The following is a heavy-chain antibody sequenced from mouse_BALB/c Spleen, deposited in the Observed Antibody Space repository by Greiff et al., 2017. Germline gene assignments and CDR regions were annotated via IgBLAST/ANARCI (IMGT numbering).Heavy chain of an antibody. V-gene: IGHV3-6*02. CDR2: ISYDGSN. CDR1: GYSITSGYY. D-gene: IGHD1-1*01. J-gene: IGHJ1*01. Sequence: EVKLVESGPGLVKPSQSLSLTCSVTGYSITSGYYWNWIRQFPGNKLEWMGYISYDGSNNYNPSLKNRISITRDTSKNQFFLKLNSVTTEDTATYYCARDGGSSYAWYFDVWGAGTTVTVSS. CDR3: ARDGGSSYAWYFDV.